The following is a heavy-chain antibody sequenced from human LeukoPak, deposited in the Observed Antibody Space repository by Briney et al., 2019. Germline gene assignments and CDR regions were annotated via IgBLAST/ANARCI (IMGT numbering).Heavy chain of an antibody. CDR2: ISSSSSYI. J-gene: IGHJ6*02. Sequence: GGSLRLSCAASGFTFSSYSMNWVRQAPGKGLEWVSSISSSSSYIYYADSVKGRFTISRDNAKNSLYLQMNSLRAEDTAVYYCAREVQDYDFWSDPLNYYYYGMDVWGQGTTVTVSS. V-gene: IGHV3-21*01. CDR1: GFTFSSYS. CDR3: AREVQDYDFWSDPLNYYYYGMDV. D-gene: IGHD3-3*01.